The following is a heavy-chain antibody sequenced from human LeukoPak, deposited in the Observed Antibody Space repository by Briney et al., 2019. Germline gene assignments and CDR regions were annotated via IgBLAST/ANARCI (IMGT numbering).Heavy chain of an antibody. CDR3: TTSGYVPPSKF. CDR1: GLSFSYAW. J-gene: IGHJ4*02. CDR2: IKSKTEGGTT. V-gene: IGHV3-15*01. D-gene: IGHD6-25*01. Sequence: PGGSLRLSCAASGLSFSYAWMGWVRQAPGKGLEWVGHIKSKTEGGTTDYAAPVKGRFSISRDDSKDTLYLQMNSLKTDDTAVYYCTTSGYVPPSKFWGQGTLVTVSS.